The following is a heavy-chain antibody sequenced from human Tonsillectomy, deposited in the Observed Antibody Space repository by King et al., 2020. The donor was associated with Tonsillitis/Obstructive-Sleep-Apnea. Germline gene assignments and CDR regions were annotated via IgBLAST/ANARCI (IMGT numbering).Heavy chain of an antibody. CDR3: ARGTPVIGPGAFDI. CDR2: IYYSGST. J-gene: IGHJ3*02. V-gene: IGHV4-59*01. CDR1: GGSISSYY. Sequence: QLQESGPGLVKPSETLSLTCTVSGGSISSYYWSWIRQPPGKGLEWIGYIYYSGSTNYNPSLKSRVTISVDTSKNQFSLKLSSVTAADTAVYYCARGTPVIGPGAFDIWGQGTMVTVSS. D-gene: IGHD4-17*01.